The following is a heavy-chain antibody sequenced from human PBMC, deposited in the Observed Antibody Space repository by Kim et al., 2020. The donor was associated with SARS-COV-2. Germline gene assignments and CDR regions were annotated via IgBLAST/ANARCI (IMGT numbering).Heavy chain of an antibody. Sequence: GGSLRLSCAASGFTFSNAWMSWVRQAPGKGLEWVGRIKSKTDGGTTDYAAPVKGRFTISRDDSKNTLYLQMNSLKTEDTAVYYCTTDPGPEHSSSWYLGFDYWGQGTLVTVSS. CDR1: GFTFSNAW. CDR3: TTDPGPEHSSSWYLGFDY. CDR2: IKSKTDGGTT. D-gene: IGHD6-13*01. V-gene: IGHV3-15*01. J-gene: IGHJ4*02.